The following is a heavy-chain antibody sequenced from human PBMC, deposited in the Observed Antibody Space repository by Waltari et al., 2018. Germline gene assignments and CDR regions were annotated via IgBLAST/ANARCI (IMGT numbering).Heavy chain of an antibody. Sequence: EVHLLESGGDLVQTGGSLRLSCAASGFALSNSAMSWVRQAPGKGLEWVAVISTIVGSAKYADSVQGRFTISRDNSKKTLHLQMNSLRVEDTAVYYCAKGTERYGGWAPIFDSWGQGTQVTVSS. CDR2: ISTIVGSA. V-gene: IGHV3-23*01. CDR3: AKGTERYGGWAPIFDS. CDR1: GFALSNSA. J-gene: IGHJ4*02. D-gene: IGHD6-19*01.